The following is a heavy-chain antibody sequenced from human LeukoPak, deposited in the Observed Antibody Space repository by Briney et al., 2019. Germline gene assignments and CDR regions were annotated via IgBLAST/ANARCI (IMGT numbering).Heavy chain of an antibody. D-gene: IGHD6-13*01. J-gene: IGHJ4*02. CDR2: INPNSGGT. CDR3: ANQDLYSKSFDY. CDR1: GYTFTGYY. V-gene: IGHV1-2*02. Sequence: ASVKVSCKASGYTFTGYYMHWVRQAPGQGREWMGWINPNSGGTNYAQKFQGRVTMTRDTSISTAYMELSRLRSDDTAVYYCANQDLYSKSFDYWGQGTLVTVSS.